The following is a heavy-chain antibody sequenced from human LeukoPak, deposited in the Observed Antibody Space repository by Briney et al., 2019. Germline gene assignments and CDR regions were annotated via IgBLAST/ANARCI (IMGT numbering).Heavy chain of an antibody. CDR3: ARSEWELLYFDY. D-gene: IGHD1-26*01. J-gene: IGHJ4*02. Sequence: ASVKVSCKASGYTFTSYYMHWVRQAPGQGLEWMGIINPSGGSTSYAQKFQGRVTMTRDMSTSTVYMELSSLRSEDTAVYYCARSEWELLYFDYRGQGALVTVSS. V-gene: IGHV1-46*01. CDR1: GYTFTSYY. CDR2: INPSGGST.